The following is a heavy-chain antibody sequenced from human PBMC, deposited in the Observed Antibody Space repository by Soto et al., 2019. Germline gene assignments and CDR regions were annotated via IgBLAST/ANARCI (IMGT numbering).Heavy chain of an antibody. Sequence: PSETLSLTCTVSGGSISSGGYYWSWIRQPPGKGLEWIGYMYNTGSTVYNPSFKSRVTISVDTSKNQFSLKLNSVTAADTAVYYCARDLWGYCGTDCYPRDFWAKGTTVPVSS. CDR1: GGSISSGGYY. J-gene: IGHJ6*04. D-gene: IGHD2-21*02. V-gene: IGHV4-61*08. CDR3: ARDLWGYCGTDCYPRDF. CDR2: MYNTGST.